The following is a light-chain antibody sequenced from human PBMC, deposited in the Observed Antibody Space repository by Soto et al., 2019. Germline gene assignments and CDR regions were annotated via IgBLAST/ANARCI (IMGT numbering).Light chain of an antibody. Sequence: EIVMTQSPAILSVSPGERATLSCRASQSVRSKLAWYQQKPGQAPRLLIYGASTRATGIAARFSGSGSGTEFTLTISSLQSEDLAVYYCQQYYNLPPLTFGGGTKVEIE. CDR1: QSVRSK. J-gene: IGKJ4*01. CDR2: GAS. V-gene: IGKV3-15*01. CDR3: QQYYNLPPLT.